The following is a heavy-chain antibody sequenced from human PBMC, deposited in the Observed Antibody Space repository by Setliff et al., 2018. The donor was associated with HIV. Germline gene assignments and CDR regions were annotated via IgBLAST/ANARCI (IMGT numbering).Heavy chain of an antibody. CDR1: GYTFSSYG. D-gene: IGHD6-19*01. Sequence: ASVQVSCKASGYTFSSYGISWVRPARGEGLEWMGWISGYNGNTKSVQKLQGRVTMTTDTSTRTVYMELRSLRHDDTAEYFCARVPYRSAWFSGGHDAFDVWGQGTMVTISS. J-gene: IGHJ3*01. CDR3: ARVPYRSAWFSGGHDAFDV. V-gene: IGHV1-18*01. CDR2: ISGYNGNT.